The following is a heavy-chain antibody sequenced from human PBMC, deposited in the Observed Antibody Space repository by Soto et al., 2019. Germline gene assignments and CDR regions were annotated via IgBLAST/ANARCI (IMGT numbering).Heavy chain of an antibody. CDR3: ARWVKSSRTNWFDP. V-gene: IGHV4-31*03. Sequence: PSETLSLTCTVSDGSISCGGYYWSWIRQHPGKGLEWIGYIYYSGSTYYNPSLKSRVTISVDTSKNQFSLKLSSVTAADTAVYYCARWVKSSRTNWFDPWGQGTLVTVSS. J-gene: IGHJ5*02. CDR2: IYYSGST. D-gene: IGHD6-13*01. CDR1: DGSISCGGYY.